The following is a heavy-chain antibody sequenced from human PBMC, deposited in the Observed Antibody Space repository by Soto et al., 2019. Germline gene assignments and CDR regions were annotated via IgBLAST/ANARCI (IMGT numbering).Heavy chain of an antibody. Sequence: EVQLLESGGGLVQPGGSLRLSCAASGFTFNNYAMNWVRQAPGKGLEWVSVMSDNGDTTHYADSVKARFTISKDNSKNTLYQQMNGLRAEDTAVYYCAKALHVSLYSIYWAQGTLVTVSS. CDR1: GFTFNNYA. D-gene: IGHD2-8*01. CDR3: AKALHVSLYSIY. V-gene: IGHV3-23*01. J-gene: IGHJ4*02. CDR2: MSDNGDTT.